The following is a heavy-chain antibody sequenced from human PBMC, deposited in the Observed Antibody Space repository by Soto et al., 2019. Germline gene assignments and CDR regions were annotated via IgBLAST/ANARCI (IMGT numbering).Heavy chain of an antibody. CDR1: GASFSGFY. D-gene: IGHD6-13*01. CDR3: ARGSTWQGRDWFDP. J-gene: IGHJ5*02. CDR2: LNPSGGT. Sequence: SETLSLTCAVYGASFSGFYWSWIRQPPGKGLEWIGELNPSGGTNYNASLKSRVSMSGDTSQNQFSLRLSFVTAADTAVYYCARGSTWQGRDWFDPWGQGTLVTVSS. V-gene: IGHV4-34*01.